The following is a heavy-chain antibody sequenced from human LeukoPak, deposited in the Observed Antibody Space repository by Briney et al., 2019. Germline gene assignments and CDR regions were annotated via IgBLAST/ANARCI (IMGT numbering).Heavy chain of an antibody. CDR2: TYYRGST. J-gene: IGHJ1*01. CDR3: ARHGRTGNYYDKSDYYYAFQY. CDR1: GDARSSSITY. Sequence: SETLSLTSTVSGDARSSSITYWGWIRHPPGKGLEWFGTTYYRGSTYYNPALKSRVTMSVDTSKNHFPLKLPSETPADTAVYYCARHGRTGNYYDKSDYYYAFQYWGKGTLVAVSS. D-gene: IGHD3-22*01. V-gene: IGHV4-39*01.